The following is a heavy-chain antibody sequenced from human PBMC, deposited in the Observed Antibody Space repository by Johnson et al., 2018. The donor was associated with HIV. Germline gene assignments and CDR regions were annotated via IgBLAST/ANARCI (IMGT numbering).Heavy chain of an antibody. D-gene: IGHD4-23*01. CDR3: AREEGVGDDYGGKYAFDI. CDR1: GFTFSSYA. V-gene: IGHV3-30-3*01. Sequence: QVQLVESGGGVVQPGRSLRLSCAASGFTFSSYAMHWVRQAPGKGLEWVAVISYDGSNKYYADSVKGRFTISRDNSKNTLYLQTNSLRAEDTAVYYCAREEGVGDDYGGKYAFDIWGQGTMVTVSS. CDR2: ISYDGSNK. J-gene: IGHJ3*02.